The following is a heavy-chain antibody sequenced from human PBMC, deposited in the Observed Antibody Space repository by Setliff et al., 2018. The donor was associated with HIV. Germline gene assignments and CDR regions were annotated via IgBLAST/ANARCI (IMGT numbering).Heavy chain of an antibody. CDR2: IHTSGST. Sequence: SETLSLTCTVSGGSISSGAYLWAWIRQPAGKGLEWIGHIHTSGSTKYNPSLKSRVTISADTSKNQFSLNLSSVTAAETAVYYCARVGYHGSGRYSFDYWGQGTLVTVSS. J-gene: IGHJ4*02. V-gene: IGHV4-61*09. CDR3: ARVGYHGSGRYSFDY. CDR1: GGSISSGAYL. D-gene: IGHD3-10*01.